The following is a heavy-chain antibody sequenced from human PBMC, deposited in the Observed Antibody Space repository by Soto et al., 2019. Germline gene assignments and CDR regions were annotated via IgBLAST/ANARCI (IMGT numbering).Heavy chain of an antibody. V-gene: IGHV1-18*04. CDR1: GYTFTTYD. CDR2: ISGYNGNT. J-gene: IGHJ5*02. D-gene: IGHD6-6*01. Sequence: QVQLVQSGAELKKPGASLKVSCKASGYTFTTYDITWVRQAPGQGLEWMGWISGYNGNTKYAQRLQGRVTMTTETSTSTAYMELRSLRSDDTAVYYCARDSTARLAWFDPWGQGTLVIVSS. CDR3: ARDSTARLAWFDP.